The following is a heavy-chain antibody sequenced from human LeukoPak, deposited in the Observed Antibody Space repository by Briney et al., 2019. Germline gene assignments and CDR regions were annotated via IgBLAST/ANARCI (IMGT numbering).Heavy chain of an antibody. CDR3: ARDRGWVVAASRGMDV. CDR1: GFTFSSFG. J-gene: IGHJ6*02. CDR2: ISYDGSNE. Sequence: GGSLRLSCAASGFTFSSFGMHWVRQAPGKGLERVAAISYDGSNEHHADSVKGRFTISRDSSKTTLYLQMNSLRAEDTAMYYCARDRGWVVAASRGMDVWGQGTTVTVS. D-gene: IGHD2-15*01. V-gene: IGHV3-30*03.